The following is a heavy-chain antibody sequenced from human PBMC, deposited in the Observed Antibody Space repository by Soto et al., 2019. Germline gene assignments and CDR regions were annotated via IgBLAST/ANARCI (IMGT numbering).Heavy chain of an antibody. J-gene: IGHJ5*02. Sequence: GGSLRLSCAASGFTFSSYAMHWVRQAPGKGLEYVSAISSNGGSTYYANSVKGRFTISRDNSKNTLYLQMGSLRAEDMAVYYCARDNPPSDYGGNSWFDPWGQGTLVTVSS. D-gene: IGHD4-17*01. CDR1: GFTFSSYA. CDR2: ISSNGGST. CDR3: ARDNPPSDYGGNSWFDP. V-gene: IGHV3-64*01.